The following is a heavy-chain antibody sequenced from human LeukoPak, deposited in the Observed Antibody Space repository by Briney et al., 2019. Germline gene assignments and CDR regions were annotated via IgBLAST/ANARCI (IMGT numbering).Heavy chain of an antibody. CDR1: GYTFTGYY. J-gene: IGHJ4*02. CDR2: INPNSGGT. CDR3: ARGVTATPVGLYYFDY. Sequence: GASVKVSCKASGYTFTGYYMHWVRQAPGQGLEWMGWINPNSGGTNYAQKFQGRVTMTRDTSLSTAYMELNRLRSDDTAVYYCARGVTATPVGLYYFDYWGQGTLVTVSS. D-gene: IGHD2-21*02. V-gene: IGHV1-2*02.